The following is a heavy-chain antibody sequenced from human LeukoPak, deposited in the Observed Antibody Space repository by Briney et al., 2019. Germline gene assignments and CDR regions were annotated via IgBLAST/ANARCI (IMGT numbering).Heavy chain of an antibody. D-gene: IGHD3-22*01. CDR2: ISSSSSTI. CDR3: ASTPIVVVTPDAFDI. CDR1: GFTFSSYS. J-gene: IGHJ3*02. Sequence: GGSLRLSCAASGFTFSSYSMNWVRQAAGKGMEWVSYISSSSSTIYNADSVKGRFTISRDKAKNSLYLQMNSLRAEDTAVYYCASTPIVVVTPDAFDIWGQGTMVTVSS. V-gene: IGHV3-48*01.